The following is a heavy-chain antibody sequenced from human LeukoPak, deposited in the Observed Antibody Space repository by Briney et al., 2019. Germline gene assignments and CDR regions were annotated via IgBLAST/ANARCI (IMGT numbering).Heavy chain of an antibody. J-gene: IGHJ4*02. CDR1: GYSFTNYW. CDR2: IYPGDSDT. V-gene: IGHV5-51*01. D-gene: IGHD6-6*01. CDR3: ARIDSSSWYYFDY. Sequence: GESLKISCKGSGYSFTNYWIGWVRQMPGKGLGWMGIIYPGDSDTRYSPSFQGQVTISADRSISTAYLQWSSLKASDTAMYYCARIDSSSWYYFDYWGQGTLVTVSS.